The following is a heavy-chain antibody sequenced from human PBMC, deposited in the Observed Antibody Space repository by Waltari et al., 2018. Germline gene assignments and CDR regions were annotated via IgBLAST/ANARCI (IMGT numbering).Heavy chain of an antibody. CDR1: GFTFSSYA. D-gene: IGHD1-26*01. CDR2: ISYDGSNK. CDR3: ARGGAAYYYYGMDV. J-gene: IGHJ6*02. V-gene: IGHV3-30-3*01. Sequence: QVRLVESGGGVVQPGRSLRLSCAASGFTFSSYAMHWVRQAPGKGLEWVAVISYDGSNKYYADSVKGRFTISRDNSKNTLYLQMNSLRAEDTAVYYCARGGAAYYYYGMDVWGQGTTVTVSS.